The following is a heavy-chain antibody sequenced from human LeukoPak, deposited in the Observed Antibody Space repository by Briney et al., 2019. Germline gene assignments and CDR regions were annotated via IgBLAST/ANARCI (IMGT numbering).Heavy chain of an antibody. D-gene: IGHD6-13*01. CDR3: ARDLAAAGYFDY. CDR1: GGFISGSSYY. J-gene: IGHJ4*02. V-gene: IGHV4-39*07. Sequence: SETLSLTCIVSGGFISGSSYYWAWIRQPPGKELEWIGSIYYSGSTYYNPPLKSRVTISVDTSKNQFSLNLISVTAADTAVYYCARDLAAAGYFDYWGQGTLVTVSS. CDR2: IYYSGST.